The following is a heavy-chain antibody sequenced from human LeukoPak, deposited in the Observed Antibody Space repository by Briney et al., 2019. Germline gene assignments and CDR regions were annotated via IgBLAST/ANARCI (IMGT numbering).Heavy chain of an antibody. CDR3: AKDISGGSFYDAFDI. CDR2: ISGSGGST. J-gene: IGHJ3*02. Sequence: GGSLRLSCAASGFTFDDYGMSWVRQAPGKGLEWVSAISGSGGSTYYADSVKGRFTISRDNSKNTLYLQMNSLRAEDTAVYYCAKDISGGSFYDAFDIWGQGTMVTVSS. CDR1: GFTFDDYG. D-gene: IGHD2-15*01. V-gene: IGHV3-23*01.